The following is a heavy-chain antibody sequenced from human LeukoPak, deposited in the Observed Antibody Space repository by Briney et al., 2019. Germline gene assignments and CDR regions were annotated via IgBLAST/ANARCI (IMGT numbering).Heavy chain of an antibody. J-gene: IGHJ4*02. CDR3: ARVVVGGSSGYYPYYFDY. CDR2: IIPIFGTA. D-gene: IGHD3-22*01. CDR1: GGTFSSYA. V-gene: IGHV1-69*01. Sequence: ASVKVPCTASGGTFSSYAISWVRQAPGQGLEWMGGIIPIFGTANYAQKFQGRVTITADESTSTAYMELSSLRSEDTAVYYCARVVVGGSSGYYPYYFDYWGQGTLVTVSS.